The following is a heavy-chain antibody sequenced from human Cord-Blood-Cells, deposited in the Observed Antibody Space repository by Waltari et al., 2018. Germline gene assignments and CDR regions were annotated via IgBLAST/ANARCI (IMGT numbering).Heavy chain of an antibody. Sequence: VQLQQWGAGLLKPSETLPLTCAVYGGSFSGYSCSWIRQPPGKGLEWIGEINHSGSTNYNPSLKSRVTISVDTSKNQFSLKLSSVTAADTAVYYCATAYYDFWSGPQPYFDYWGQGTLVTVSS. CDR2: INHSGST. V-gene: IGHV4-34*01. D-gene: IGHD3-3*01. CDR3: ATAYYDFWSGPQPYFDY. CDR1: GGSFSGYS. J-gene: IGHJ4*02.